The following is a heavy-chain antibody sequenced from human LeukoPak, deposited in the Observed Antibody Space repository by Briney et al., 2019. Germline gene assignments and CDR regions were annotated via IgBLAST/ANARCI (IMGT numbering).Heavy chain of an antibody. CDR3: AGGGYYDFWSGSYYFDY. Sequence: SETLSLTCTVSGGSISSYYWSWIRQPAGKGLEWIGRIYTSGSTNYNPSLKSRVTMSVDTSKNQFSLKLSSVTAADTAVYYCAGGGYYDFWSGSYYFDYWGQGTLVTVSS. CDR2: IYTSGST. V-gene: IGHV4-4*07. D-gene: IGHD3-3*01. CDR1: GGSISSYY. J-gene: IGHJ4*02.